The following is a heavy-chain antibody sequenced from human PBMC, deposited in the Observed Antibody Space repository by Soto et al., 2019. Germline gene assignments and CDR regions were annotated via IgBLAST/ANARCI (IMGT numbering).Heavy chain of an antibody. J-gene: IGHJ3*02. CDR3: AKDCSGGSCLLYDAFDI. V-gene: IGHV3-15*01. D-gene: IGHD2-15*01. CDR2: IKSKTDGGTT. CDR1: GFTFSNAW. Sequence: EVQLVESGGGLVKPGGSLRLSCAASGFTFSNAWMSWVRQAPGKGLEWVGRIKSKTDGGTTDYAAPVKGRFTISRDDSKNTLYLQMNSLRAEDTAVYYCAKDCSGGSCLLYDAFDIWGQGTMVTVSS.